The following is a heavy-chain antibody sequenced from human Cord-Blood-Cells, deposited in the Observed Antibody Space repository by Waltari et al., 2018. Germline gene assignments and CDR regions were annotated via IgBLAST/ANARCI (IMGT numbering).Heavy chain of an antibody. CDR2: SKSKTDGGTT. J-gene: IGHJ4*02. V-gene: IGHV3-15*01. Sequence: EVQLVESGGGLVKPGGSLRLSCAASGFTFSNAWMSWVRQAPGKGLGWVRRSKSKTDGGTTDYAAPVKGRFTISRDDSKNTLYLQMNSLKTEDTAVYYCTTDRNYWGQGTLVTVSS. CDR1: GFTFSNAW. CDR3: TTDRNY.